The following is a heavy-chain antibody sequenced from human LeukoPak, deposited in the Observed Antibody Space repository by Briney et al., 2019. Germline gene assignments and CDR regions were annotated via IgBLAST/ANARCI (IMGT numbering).Heavy chain of an antibody. CDR2: IGGGGGSP. CDR3: GXGTDRTSGSYF. J-gene: IGHJ4*02. V-gene: IGHV3-23*01. CDR1: GFTFSSYA. D-gene: IGHD1-26*01. Sequence: GGSLRLSCAAPGFTFSSYAMNWVRQAPGKGLEWVSAIGGGGGSPYYADSVKGRFTISRDNSKNTLYLQMNSLRAEDTAVYYCGXGTDRTSGSYFWGQGTLVTVSS.